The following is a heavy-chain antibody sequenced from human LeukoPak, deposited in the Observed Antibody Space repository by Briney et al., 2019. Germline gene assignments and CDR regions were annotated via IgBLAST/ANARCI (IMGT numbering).Heavy chain of an antibody. Sequence: SVKVSCKASRGTFSSYAISWVRQAPGQGLERMGRIIPILGIANYAQKFQGRVTITADKSTSTAYMELSSLRSEDTAVYYCAREHNHDYGDYCLDDDWGQGTLVTVSS. CDR2: IIPILGIA. J-gene: IGHJ4*02. CDR3: AREHNHDYGDYCLDDD. D-gene: IGHD4-17*01. V-gene: IGHV1-69*04. CDR1: RGTFSSYA.